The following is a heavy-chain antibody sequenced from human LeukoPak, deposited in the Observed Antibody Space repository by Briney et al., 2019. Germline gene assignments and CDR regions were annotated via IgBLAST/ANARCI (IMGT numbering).Heavy chain of an antibody. D-gene: IGHD2-15*01. V-gene: IGHV4-38-2*02. CDR3: ARDMPSYRTDCSGGSCRETRDY. J-gene: IGHJ4*02. CDR1: GYSISSGYY. CDR2: IYHSGST. Sequence: PSETLSLTCTVSGYSISSGYYWGWIRQPPGKGLEWIGSIYHSGSTYYNPSLKSRVTISVDTSKNQFSLKLSSVTAADTAVYYCARDMPSYRTDCSGGSCRETRDYWGQGTLVTVSS.